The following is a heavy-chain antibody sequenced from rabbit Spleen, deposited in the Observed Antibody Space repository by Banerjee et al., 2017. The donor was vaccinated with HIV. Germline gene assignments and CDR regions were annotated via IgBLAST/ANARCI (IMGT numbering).Heavy chain of an antibody. D-gene: IGHD4-2*01. Sequence: QSLEESGGGLVKPEGSLTLTCKASGVSLNDKDVMCWVRQAPGKGLEWIACINTVTGKTVYASWVNGRFSISRENAQNTVFLQMTSLTAADTATYFCVRDSAGREDFNLWGPGTLVTVS. CDR1: GVSLNDKDV. CDR3: VRDSAGREDFNL. V-gene: IGHV1S40*01. CDR2: INTVTGKT. J-gene: IGHJ4*01.